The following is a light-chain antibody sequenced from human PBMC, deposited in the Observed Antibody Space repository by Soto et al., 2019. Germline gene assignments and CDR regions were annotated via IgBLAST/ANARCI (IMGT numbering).Light chain of an antibody. Sequence: EIVVTQSPATLSVSPGERATLSCRASQSVGNNFSWYQQQPGQAPRLLIFATSPRATGAPARFSGSGSGTEFTLTISSLHSEDFAVYCCQQYGDGPLTFGGGAKVEIE. J-gene: IGKJ4*01. CDR1: QSVGNN. CDR2: ATS. V-gene: IGKV3-15*01. CDR3: QQYGDGPLT.